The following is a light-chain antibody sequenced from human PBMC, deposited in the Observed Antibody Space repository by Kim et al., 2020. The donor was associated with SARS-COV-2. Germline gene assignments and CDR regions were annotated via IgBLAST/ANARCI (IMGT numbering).Light chain of an antibody. CDR2: DND. J-gene: IGLJ3*02. Sequence: GQEVTIACAGSSSKIGRNYVSWDQPLPGTAPKLLIHDNDERPSGVPDRFSASKSGTSATLYITGLQTGDEADYFCGTWDSSLSSGVFGGGTQLTVL. CDR3: GTWDSSLSSGV. CDR1: SSKIGRNY. V-gene: IGLV1-51*01.